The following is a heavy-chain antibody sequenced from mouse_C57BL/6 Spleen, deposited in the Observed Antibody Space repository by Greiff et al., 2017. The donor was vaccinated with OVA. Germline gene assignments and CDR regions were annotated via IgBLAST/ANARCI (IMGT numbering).Heavy chain of an antibody. CDR1: GFTFSDYG. D-gene: IGHD2-4*01. V-gene: IGHV5-17*01. J-gene: IGHJ2*01. CDR3: ARREYYDYFFDY. Sequence: EVMLVESGGGLVKPGGSLKLSCAASGFTFSDYGMHWVRQAPEKGLEWVAYISSGSSTIYYADTVKGRFTISRDNAKNTLFLQMTSLRSEDTAMYYCARREYYDYFFDYWGQGTTLTVSS. CDR2: ISSGSSTI.